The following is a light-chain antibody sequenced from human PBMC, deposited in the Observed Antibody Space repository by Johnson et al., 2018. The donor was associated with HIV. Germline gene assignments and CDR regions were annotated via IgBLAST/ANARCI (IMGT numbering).Light chain of an antibody. CDR3: GTWDSSLSANV. CDR1: SSNIGNNY. J-gene: IGLJ1*01. CDR2: DNN. Sequence: QSVLTQTPSVSAAPGQKVTISCSGSSSNIGNNYVSWYQQLPGTAPKLLIYDNNKRPSGIPDRFSGSKSGTSATLGITGIQPGDEADYYCGTWDSSLSANVFGTGTKVTVL. V-gene: IGLV1-51*01.